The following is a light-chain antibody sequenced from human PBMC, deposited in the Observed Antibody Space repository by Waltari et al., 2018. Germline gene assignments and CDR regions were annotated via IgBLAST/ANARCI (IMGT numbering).Light chain of an antibody. Sequence: DIQMTQSPSSLSASVGDRVTITCRASQNIRDYLNWYQQKPGKAPKLLIYGASTLQSGVPSRFTGSGSGTDFTLTITSLQPEDFTTYYCQQSYNISRTFGQGTKVEIK. J-gene: IGKJ1*01. V-gene: IGKV1-39*01. CDR1: QNIRDY. CDR2: GAS. CDR3: QQSYNISRT.